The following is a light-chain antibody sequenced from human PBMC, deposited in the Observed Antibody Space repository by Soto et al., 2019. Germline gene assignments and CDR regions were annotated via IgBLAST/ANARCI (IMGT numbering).Light chain of an antibody. V-gene: IGKV3D-20*02. CDR3: QQRYHWPPLT. Sequence: EIVLTQSPGTLSLSPGERATLSCRASQSVTSTYLGWYQQKPGQAPSLLIYGASSRATGIPDRFSGSGSGTDFTLTISRLEPEDFAVYYCQQRYHWPPLTFGGGTKVEIK. CDR1: QSVTSTY. CDR2: GAS. J-gene: IGKJ4*01.